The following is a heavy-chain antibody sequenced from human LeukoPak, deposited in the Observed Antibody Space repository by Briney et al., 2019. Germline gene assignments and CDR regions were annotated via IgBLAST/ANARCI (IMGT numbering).Heavy chain of an antibody. CDR2: IYHSGST. V-gene: IGHV4-4*02. D-gene: IGHD4-23*01. CDR3: ARSGADYGGNSQQFDY. CDR1: GGSISSSNW. Sequence: PSETLSLTCAVSGGSISSSNWWSWVRQPPGKGLEWIGEIYHSGSTNYNPSLKSRVTISVDKSKNQFSLKLSSVTAADTAVYYCARSGADYGGNSQQFDYWGQGTLVTVSS. J-gene: IGHJ4*02.